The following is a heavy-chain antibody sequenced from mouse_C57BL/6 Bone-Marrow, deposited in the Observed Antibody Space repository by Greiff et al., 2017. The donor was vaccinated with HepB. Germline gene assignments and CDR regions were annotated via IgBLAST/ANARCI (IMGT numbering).Heavy chain of an antibody. CDR2: ISSGSSTI. CDR3: ARYYYGSSYSFDY. Sequence: DVMLVESGGGLVKPGGSLKLSCAASGFTFSDYGMHWVRQAPEKGLEWVAYISSGSSTIYYADTVKGRFTISRDNAKNTLFLQMTSLRSEDTAMYYCARYYYGSSYSFDYWGQGTTLTVSS. V-gene: IGHV5-17*01. J-gene: IGHJ2*01. CDR1: GFTFSDYG. D-gene: IGHD1-1*01.